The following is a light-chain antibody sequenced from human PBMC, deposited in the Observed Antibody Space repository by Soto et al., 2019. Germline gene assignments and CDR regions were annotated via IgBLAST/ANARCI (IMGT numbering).Light chain of an antibody. CDR3: SSYAGSNNFVV. V-gene: IGLV2-8*01. J-gene: IGLJ2*01. CDR1: SSDVGGYNY. CDR2: EVS. Sequence: QSALTQPPSASGSPGQSVIISCTGTSSDVGGYNYVSWYQQHPGKAPKLMIYEVSKRPSGVPDRFSGSKSGNTASLTGSGLQTEDEADYYCSSYAGSNNFVVFGGGTKLTVL.